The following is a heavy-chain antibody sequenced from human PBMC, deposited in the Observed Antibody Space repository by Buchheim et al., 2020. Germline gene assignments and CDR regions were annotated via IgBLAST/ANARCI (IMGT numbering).Heavy chain of an antibody. CDR2: INQDGNEK. CDR1: GFSFSDYW. J-gene: IGHJ4*02. Sequence: EVQLVESGGGLVQPGGSLRLSCAASGFSFSDYWMGWVRQAPGKGLEWVARINQDGNEKYYVDSVKGRFTISRDNAQESLYLQMRTSRAEDTVVYYCARWSQAFDYWGQGAL. CDR3: ARWSQAFDY. V-gene: IGHV3-7*01.